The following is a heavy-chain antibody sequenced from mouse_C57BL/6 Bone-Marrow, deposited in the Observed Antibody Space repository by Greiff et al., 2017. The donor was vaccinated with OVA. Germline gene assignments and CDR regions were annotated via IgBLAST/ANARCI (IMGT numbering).Heavy chain of an antibody. D-gene: IGHD2-4*01. V-gene: IGHV2-6-1*01. CDR2: IWSDGST. CDR3: ARHGYDYDVPYAMDY. CDR1: GFSLTSYG. Sequence: VQLQQSGPGLVAPSQSLSITCTVSGFSLTSYGVHWVRQPPGKGLEWLVVIWSDGSTTYNSALKSRLSISKDNSKSQVFLKMNSLQTDDTAMYYCARHGYDYDVPYAMDYWGQGISVTVSS. J-gene: IGHJ4*01.